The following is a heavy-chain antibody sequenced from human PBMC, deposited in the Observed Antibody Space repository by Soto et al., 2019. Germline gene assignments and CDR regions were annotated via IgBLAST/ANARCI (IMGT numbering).Heavy chain of an antibody. Sequence: QVQLVQSGAEVKKPGSSVKVSCKASGGTFSSYTISWVRQAPGQGLEWMGRIIPILGIANYAQKFQGRVTITADKSTSTAYMELSSLRSEDTAVYYCARNGGLMMRKGYWTLDYWGQGALVTVSS. CDR3: ARNGGLMMRKGYWTLDY. CDR2: IIPILGIA. V-gene: IGHV1-69*02. CDR1: GGTFSSYT. J-gene: IGHJ4*02. D-gene: IGHD3-16*01.